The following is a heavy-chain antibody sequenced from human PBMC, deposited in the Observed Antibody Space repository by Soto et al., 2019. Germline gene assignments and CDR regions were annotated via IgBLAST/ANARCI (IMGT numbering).Heavy chain of an antibody. CDR3: VSQRTTVPTQAYFDY. Sequence: SESLSLTCTVSGGSVTNSSYYWGWVRQSPGKGLEWIGSVYYRGRSYSKSSVKSRVTISVDTSKNRFSLSLNSVTASDTAVYFCVSQRTTVPTQAYFDYWGPGALVTV. CDR2: VYYRGRS. J-gene: IGHJ4*02. D-gene: IGHD4-17*01. V-gene: IGHV4-39*01. CDR1: GGSVTNSSYY.